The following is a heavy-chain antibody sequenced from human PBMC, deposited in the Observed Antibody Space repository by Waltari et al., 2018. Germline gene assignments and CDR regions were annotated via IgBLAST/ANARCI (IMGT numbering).Heavy chain of an antibody. V-gene: IGHV1-2*02. CDR1: GYTFTGYY. Sequence: QVQLVQSGAEVKKPGASVKVSCKASGYTFTGYYMHWVRQAPGQGLEWMGGINPNSGGTNYEQKFQGRVTMTRDTSISTAYMELSRLRSDETAVYYCASITSTGAVSPIVADYWGQGTLVTVSS. CDR2: INPNSGGT. D-gene: IGHD3-16*01. J-gene: IGHJ4*02. CDR3: ASITSTGAVSPIVADY.